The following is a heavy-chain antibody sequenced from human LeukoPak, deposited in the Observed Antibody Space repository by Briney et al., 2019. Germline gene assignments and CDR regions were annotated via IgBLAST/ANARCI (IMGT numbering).Heavy chain of an antibody. Sequence: PGGSLRLSCAASGYTFSGYWLHWVRQAPGKGLVWVSHINSDGSSTTYTDSVKGRFTISRDNAKNTLYLQMNSPKAEDTAVYYGAREDAEAGTQINWFDPWGQGTLVTVSS. CDR2: INSDGSST. D-gene: IGHD6-19*01. CDR3: AREDAEAGTQINWFDP. J-gene: IGHJ5*02. V-gene: IGHV3-74*03. CDR1: GYTFSGYW.